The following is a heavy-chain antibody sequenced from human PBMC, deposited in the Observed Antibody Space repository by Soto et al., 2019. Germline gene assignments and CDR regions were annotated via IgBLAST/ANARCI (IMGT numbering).Heavy chain of an antibody. CDR1: GFTFSSYS. J-gene: IGHJ5*02. Sequence: EVQLVESGGGLVKPGGSLRLSCAASGFTFSSYSMNWVRQAPGKGLEWVSSISSSSSYIYYADSVKGRFTISRDNAKNSLYLQMNSLRAEDTAVYYCARDRGHSYGSGRDNWFDPWGQGTLVTVSS. CDR3: ARDRGHSYGSGRDNWFDP. CDR2: ISSSSSYI. V-gene: IGHV3-21*01. D-gene: IGHD3-10*01.